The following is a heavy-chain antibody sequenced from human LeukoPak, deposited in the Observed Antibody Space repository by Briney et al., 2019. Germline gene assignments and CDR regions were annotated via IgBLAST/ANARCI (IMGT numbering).Heavy chain of an antibody. J-gene: IGHJ5*02. CDR3: ARDSDYCDSSGYYHNWFDP. V-gene: IGHV4-34*01. D-gene: IGHD3-22*01. CDR1: GVSFSDFY. Sequence: SETLSLTCAVYGVSFSDFYWTWIRQPPGKGLEWIGEINHSGSTYYNPSLKSRVTISVDTSKNQFSLKLSSVTAADTAVYYCARDSDYCDSSGYYHNWFDPWGQGTLVTVSS. CDR2: INHSGST.